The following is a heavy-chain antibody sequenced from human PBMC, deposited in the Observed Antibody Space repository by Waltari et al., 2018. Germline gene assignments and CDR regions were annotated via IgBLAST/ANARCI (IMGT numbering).Heavy chain of an antibody. CDR2: INQDGSEE. CDR3: ARTGARWLQFAAFDI. Sequence: EVLLVESGGGLVQTGGSLRLSCAASRLTFSHYWMNWVRQAPGKGLEWVANINQDGSEEYYVDSVKGRFTISRDNAKNSLYLEMKTLRAEDTAIYYCARTGARWLQFAAFDIWGQGTMVTVSS. J-gene: IGHJ3*02. V-gene: IGHV3-7*01. CDR1: RLTFSHYW. D-gene: IGHD5-12*01.